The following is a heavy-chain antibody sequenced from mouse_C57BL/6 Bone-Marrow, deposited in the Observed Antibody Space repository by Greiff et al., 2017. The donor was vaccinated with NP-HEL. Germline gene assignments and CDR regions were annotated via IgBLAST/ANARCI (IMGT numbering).Heavy chain of an antibody. V-gene: IGHV3-6*01. Sequence: DVKLQESGPGLVKPSQSLSLTCSVTGYSITSGYYWNWIRQFPGNKLEWMGYISYDGSNNYNPSLKNRISITRDTSKNQFFLKLNSVTTEDTATYYCARDRQFITTVVATRDFDVWGTGTTVTVSS. J-gene: IGHJ1*03. CDR3: ARDRQFITTVVATRDFDV. D-gene: IGHD1-1*01. CDR2: ISYDGSN. CDR1: GYSITSGYY.